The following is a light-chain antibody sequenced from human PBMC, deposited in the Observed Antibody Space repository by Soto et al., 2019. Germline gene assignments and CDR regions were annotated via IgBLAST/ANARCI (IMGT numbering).Light chain of an antibody. CDR1: QDIGNS. Sequence: DIQMTQSTSSLSASVGGRVTFTCQTNQDIGNSLNWYQLKPGKAPKLLIYDASHLETGVPSRFSGSGSGTDFTFTISRLQPEDIATHYCQHYYTLPLTFGGGTKVELK. V-gene: IGKV1-33*01. CDR2: DAS. J-gene: IGKJ4*01. CDR3: QHYYTLPLT.